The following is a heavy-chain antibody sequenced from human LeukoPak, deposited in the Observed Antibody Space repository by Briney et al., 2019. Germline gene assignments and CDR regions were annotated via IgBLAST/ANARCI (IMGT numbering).Heavy chain of an antibody. CDR3: ARDLARDCWSGETYYYYYGMDV. D-gene: IGHD3-3*01. Sequence: GRTLRLSCAASGFTFSSYWMHWVRQAPGPGLVWVSRINSDGSSTSYADSVKGRFTISRDHAQNTLYHQMNSLRAEDTAVYYCARDLARDCWSGETYYYYYGMDVWVQGTTVTVSS. J-gene: IGHJ6*02. CDR1: GFTFSSYW. CDR2: INSDGSST. V-gene: IGHV3-74*01.